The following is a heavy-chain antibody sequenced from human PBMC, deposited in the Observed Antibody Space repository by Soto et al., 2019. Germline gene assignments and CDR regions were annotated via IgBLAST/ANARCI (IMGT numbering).Heavy chain of an antibody. V-gene: IGHV3-33*01. D-gene: IGHD2-8*01. CDR2: IAYDGGQK. CDR3: LRDRALSYLDS. CDR1: GLTFTSHG. J-gene: IGHJ4*02. Sequence: QVQLVESGGGVVQPWRSLRLSCSASGLTFTSHGFHWVRQAPGKGLEWVAFIAYDGGQKYYAEAVNGRFTISRDDSKNTLYPPRNSLRADDTAVYYFLRDRALSYLDSWCQGTLVTVPS.